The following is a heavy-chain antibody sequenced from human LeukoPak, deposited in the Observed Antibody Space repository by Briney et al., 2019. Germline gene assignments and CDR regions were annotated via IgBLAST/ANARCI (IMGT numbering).Heavy chain of an antibody. CDR2: IYHSGST. CDR3: ARTLWFGELLGYYGMDV. D-gene: IGHD3-10*01. V-gene: IGHV4-4*02. Sequence: ASETLSLTCAVSGGSISSSNWWSWVRQPPGQGLEWIGEIYHSGSTNYNPSLKSRVTISVDKSKNQFSLKLSSVTAADTAVYHCARTLWFGELLGYYGMDVWGKGTTVTVSS. CDR1: GGSISSSNW. J-gene: IGHJ6*04.